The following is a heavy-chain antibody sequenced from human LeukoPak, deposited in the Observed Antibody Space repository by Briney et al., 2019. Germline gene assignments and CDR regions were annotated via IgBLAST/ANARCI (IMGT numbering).Heavy chain of an antibody. CDR2: ISYDGRNN. CDR1: GFTVSSYA. CDR3: AREGMVVAPRYSSYFDY. D-gene: IGHD2-15*01. Sequence: GGSVRLSYAASGFTVSSYAMQRVRQAPGKEREGVAVISYDGRNNSYEDSVKGRFTISRDNSKDSLYLQMNSLRAADTAVYYCAREGMVVAPRYSSYFDYWGQGTLVAVSS. J-gene: IGHJ4*02. V-gene: IGHV3-30*01.